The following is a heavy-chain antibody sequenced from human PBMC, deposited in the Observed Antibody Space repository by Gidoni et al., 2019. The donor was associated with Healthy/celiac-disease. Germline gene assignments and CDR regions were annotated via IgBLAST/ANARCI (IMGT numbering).Heavy chain of an antibody. Sequence: QITLKESGPTLVKPTQTLTLTCTFSGFSLSTSGVGVGWIRQPPGKALEWLALIYLDDDKRYSPSLKSRLTITKDTSKNQVVLTMTNMDPVDTATYYCVVYYDFWSGYHFDYWGQGTLVTVSS. CDR1: GFSLSTSGVG. D-gene: IGHD3-3*01. J-gene: IGHJ4*02. V-gene: IGHV2-5*02. CDR3: VVYYDFWSGYHFDY. CDR2: IYLDDDK.